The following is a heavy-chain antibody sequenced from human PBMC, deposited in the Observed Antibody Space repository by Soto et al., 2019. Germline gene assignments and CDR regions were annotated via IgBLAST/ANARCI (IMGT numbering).Heavy chain of an antibody. CDR3: ARRGYSYGLDV. Sequence: GESLKISCKGSGYNFATYWIAWVRQLPGKGPEWMGIIYPGDSDTSYSPSFQGQVAISVDKSISTAYLQWNSLKASDTAVYYCARRGYSYGLDVWGQGTKVTVSS. J-gene: IGHJ6*02. D-gene: IGHD5-18*01. CDR2: IYPGDSDT. CDR1: GYNFATYW. V-gene: IGHV5-51*01.